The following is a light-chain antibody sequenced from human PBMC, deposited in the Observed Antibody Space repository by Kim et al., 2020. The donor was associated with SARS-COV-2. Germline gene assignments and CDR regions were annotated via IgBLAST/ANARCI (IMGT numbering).Light chain of an antibody. J-gene: IGLJ2*01. CDR3: QAWDSGIAGV. CDR2: QDA. V-gene: IGLV3-1*01. Sequence: SYELTQPPSVPVSPGQTASITCSGDKLDDKYVGWYQQKPGQSPVLIIYQDAKRPSGIPERFSGSNSGNTATLTISGTQAMDEADYYCQAWDSGIAGVFGGGTKVTVL. CDR1: KLDDKY.